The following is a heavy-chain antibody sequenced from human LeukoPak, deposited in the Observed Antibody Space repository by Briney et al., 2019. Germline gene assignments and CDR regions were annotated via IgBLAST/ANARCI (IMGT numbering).Heavy chain of an antibody. CDR2: IGVTGDT. J-gene: IGHJ4*02. Sequence: GGSLRLSCAASGFTFSKDDFHWVRQAPGKGLEWVAAIGVTGDTYYADSVKGRFTISRDNSKNTLFLQLNSLRAEDTAVYYCARDSTYYYDSGSSGPHYFDYWGQGTLVTVSS. CDR1: GFTFSKDD. D-gene: IGHD3-10*01. V-gene: IGHV3-13*01. CDR3: ARDSTYYYDSGSSGPHYFDY.